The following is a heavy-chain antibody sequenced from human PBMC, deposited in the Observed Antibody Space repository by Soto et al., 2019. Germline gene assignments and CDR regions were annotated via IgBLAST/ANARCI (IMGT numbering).Heavy chain of an antibody. J-gene: IGHJ5*02. V-gene: IGHV4-61*01. CDR2: ISNSGST. D-gene: IGHD2-15*01. Sequence: SETLSLSCVVSGGSVSSGTYYWTWIRQPPGKGLEWIGYISNSGSTNYNPSLKSRVTISADTSKNQFSLKLNSVTAADTAVYYCARRNSGGNGLDPWDQGTLVTVSS. CDR3: ARRNSGGNGLDP. CDR1: GGSVSSGTYY.